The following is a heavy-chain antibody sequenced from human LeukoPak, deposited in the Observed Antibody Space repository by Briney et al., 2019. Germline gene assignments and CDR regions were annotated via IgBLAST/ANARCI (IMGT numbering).Heavy chain of an antibody. D-gene: IGHD5-18*01. V-gene: IGHV3-48*03. CDR2: ISSSRSTI. CDR3: ASSSIQLWCFNY. CDR1: GFTFSSYE. Sequence: GGSLRLSCAASGFTFSSYEMNWVRQAPGKGLEWVSYISSSRSTIYYADSVKGRFTISRDNAKNSLYLQMNSLRAEDTAVYYCASSSIQLWCFNYWGQGTLVTVSS. J-gene: IGHJ4*02.